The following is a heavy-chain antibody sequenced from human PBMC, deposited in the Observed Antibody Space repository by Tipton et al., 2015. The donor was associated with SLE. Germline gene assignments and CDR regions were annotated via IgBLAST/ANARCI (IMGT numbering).Heavy chain of an antibody. V-gene: IGHV3-43*01. J-gene: IGHJ4*02. Sequence: SLRLSCAASGFTFDDYTMHWVRQAPGKGLEWVSLISWDGGSTYYADSVKGRFTISRDNSKNTLFLQMNSLRAEDTAVYYCAKGEDYYGSGSNYWGQGTLVTVSS. CDR1: GFTFDDYT. D-gene: IGHD3-10*01. CDR3: AKGEDYYGSGSNY. CDR2: ISWDGGST.